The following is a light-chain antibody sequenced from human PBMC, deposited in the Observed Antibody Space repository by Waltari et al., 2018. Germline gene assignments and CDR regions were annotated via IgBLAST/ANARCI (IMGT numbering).Light chain of an antibody. CDR1: DNAPDIYKY. CDR2: DVS. Sequence: QSALSQPASVSGSPGQSITISCTRTDNAPDIYKYVSWYQQHPDKAPKLLIYDVSKRPSGVSPRFSGSKSGNTASLTISGLRAEDEADYYCSSSRTSSVVVFGGGTRLTVL. J-gene: IGLJ2*01. CDR3: SSSRTSSVVV. V-gene: IGLV2-14*01.